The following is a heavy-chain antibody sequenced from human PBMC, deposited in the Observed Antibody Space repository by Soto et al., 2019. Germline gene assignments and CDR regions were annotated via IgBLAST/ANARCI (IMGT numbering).Heavy chain of an antibody. CDR1: GFTFSSYA. CDR2: ISGSGGST. J-gene: IGHJ4*02. CDR3: AKDYLGITMIVVVRGYFDY. Sequence: EVQLLESGGGLVQPGGSLRLSCAASGFTFSSYAMSWVRQAPGKGLEWVSAISGSGGSTYYADSVKGRFTISRDNSKNTLYLQMNSLRAEDTAVYYCAKDYLGITMIVVVRGYFDYWGQGTLVTVSS. V-gene: IGHV3-23*01. D-gene: IGHD3-22*01.